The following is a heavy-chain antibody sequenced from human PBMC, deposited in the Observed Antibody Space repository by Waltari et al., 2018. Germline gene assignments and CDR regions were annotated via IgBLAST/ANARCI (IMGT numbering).Heavy chain of an antibody. CDR1: GFTFSSYA. V-gene: IGHV3-23*01. Sequence: EVQLLESGGGLVQPGGSLRLSCAASGFTFSSYAMSWGPQAPGKGLEWVSAISGSGGSTYYADSVKGRFTISRDNSKNTLYLQMNSLRAEDTAVYYCAKCQRIAAAPGYWGQGTLVTVSS. CDR2: ISGSGGST. J-gene: IGHJ4*02. CDR3: AKCQRIAAAPGY. D-gene: IGHD6-13*01.